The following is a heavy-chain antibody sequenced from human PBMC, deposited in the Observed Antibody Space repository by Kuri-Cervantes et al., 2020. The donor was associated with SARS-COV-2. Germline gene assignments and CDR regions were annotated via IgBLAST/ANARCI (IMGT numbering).Heavy chain of an antibody. Sequence: GESLKISCAASGFTFSDYYMSWIRQAPGKGLEWVSYISSSGSTIYYADSVKGRFTISRDNAKNSLYLQMNSLRAEDTAVYYCASTASGPAAPFDYWGQGTLVTVSS. CDR1: GFTFSDYY. D-gene: IGHD2-2*01. V-gene: IGHV3-11*04. J-gene: IGHJ4*02. CDR2: ISSSGSTI. CDR3: ASTASGPAAPFDY.